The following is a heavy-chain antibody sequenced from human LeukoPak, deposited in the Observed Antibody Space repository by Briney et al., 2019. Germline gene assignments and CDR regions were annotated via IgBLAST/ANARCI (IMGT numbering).Heavy chain of an antibody. D-gene: IGHD3-22*01. CDR1: GLTFSSYA. V-gene: IGHV3-23*01. CDR2: ISGSGGST. CDR3: AKGSSGYRYFDY. J-gene: IGHJ4*02. Sequence: GGSLRLSCAASGLTFSSYAMSWVRQAPGKGLEWVSAISGSGGSTYYADSVKGRFTISRDNSKNTLYLQMNSLRAEDTAVYYCAKGSSGYRYFDYWGQGTLVTVSS.